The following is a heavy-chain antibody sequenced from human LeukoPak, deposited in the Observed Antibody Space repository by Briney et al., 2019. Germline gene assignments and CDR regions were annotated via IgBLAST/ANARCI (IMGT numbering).Heavy chain of an antibody. Sequence: GGSLRLSCAASGFTFSSYSMNWVRQAPGKGPEWVSSISSSSSYIYYADSVKGRFTISRDNAKNSLYLQMNSLRAEDTAVYYCARARLGGIAARPDFQHWGQGTLVTVSS. J-gene: IGHJ1*01. CDR2: ISSSSSYI. D-gene: IGHD6-6*01. CDR3: ARARLGGIAARPDFQH. CDR1: GFTFSSYS. V-gene: IGHV3-21*01.